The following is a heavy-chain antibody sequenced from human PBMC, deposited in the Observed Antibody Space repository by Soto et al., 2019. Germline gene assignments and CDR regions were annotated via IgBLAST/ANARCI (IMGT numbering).Heavy chain of an antibody. D-gene: IGHD6-19*01. V-gene: IGHV3-30*18. CDR2: ISYDGSNK. CDR1: GFTFSSYG. Sequence: QVQQVESGGGVVQPGRSLRLSCAASGFTFSSYGMHWVRQAPGKGLEWVAVISYDGSNKYYADSVKGRFTISRDNSKNTLYLQMNSLRAEDTAVYYCAKDMVAVAGAMDVWGQGTTVTVSS. CDR3: AKDMVAVAGAMDV. J-gene: IGHJ6*02.